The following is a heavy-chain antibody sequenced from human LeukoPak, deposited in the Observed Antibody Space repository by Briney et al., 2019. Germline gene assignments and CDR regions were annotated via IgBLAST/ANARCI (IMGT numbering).Heavy chain of an antibody. D-gene: IGHD3-9*01. CDR2: INQDGGEK. CDR3: ARDPEDDIWAESYYFDY. V-gene: IGHV3-7*01. J-gene: IGHJ4*02. CDR1: GFTLSNYW. Sequence: GGSLRLSCATSGFTLSNYWMCWVRQAPGKGLECVARINQDGGEKYYADSVKGRFTISRDNSKNTLYLQMNSLRAEDTAVYYCARDPEDDIWAESYYFDYWGQGTLVTVSS.